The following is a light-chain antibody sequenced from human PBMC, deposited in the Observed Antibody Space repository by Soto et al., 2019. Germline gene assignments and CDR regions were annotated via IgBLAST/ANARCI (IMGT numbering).Light chain of an antibody. V-gene: IGKV1-39*01. J-gene: IGKJ5*01. CDR3: QQSYSTPQIT. CDR2: AAS. Sequence: DIQMTQSPSSLSASVGDRLSITCRASQSLRDYLSWSQQKPGRAPNLLIYAASHLQSGVPSRFSGSGSGTDFTLIISSLQPEDFATYHCQQSYSTPQITFGQGTRLEIK. CDR1: QSLRDY.